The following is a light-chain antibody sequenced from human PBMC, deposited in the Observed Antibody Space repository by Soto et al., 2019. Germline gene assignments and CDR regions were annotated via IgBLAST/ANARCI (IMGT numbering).Light chain of an antibody. Sequence: DIQMTQSPSTLSASVGDRVTITCRASQNIDGRLAWYQQKPGKAPKLLIYKASRLESGVPSRFRGSGSGTEFTLTISSLQPDDFANYYCQQYDSYSTFGQGTKVEIK. V-gene: IGKV1-5*03. CDR1: QNIDGR. CDR3: QQYDSYST. CDR2: KAS. J-gene: IGKJ1*01.